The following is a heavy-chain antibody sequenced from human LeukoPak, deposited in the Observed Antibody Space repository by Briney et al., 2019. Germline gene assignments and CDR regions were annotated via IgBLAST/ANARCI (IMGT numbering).Heavy chain of an antibody. J-gene: IGHJ4*02. Sequence: GASVKVSCKASGYTFTAYYIHWVRQAPGQGLEWMGWINPISGGTSFARSFQGRVTMTRDRSITTAYMELASLRSDDTAVYYCARRQIDCTTTDCYVDCWGQGTLVTVSS. CDR1: GYTFTAYY. D-gene: IGHD2-8*01. CDR3: ARRQIDCTTTDCYVDC. CDR2: INPISGGT. V-gene: IGHV1-2*02.